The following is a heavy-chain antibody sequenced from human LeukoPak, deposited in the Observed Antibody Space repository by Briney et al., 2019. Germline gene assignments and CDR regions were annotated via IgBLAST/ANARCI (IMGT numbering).Heavy chain of an antibody. V-gene: IGHV3-15*01. D-gene: IGHD5-24*01. Sequence: PGGSLRLSCAASGFTFSNAWMSWVRQAPGKGLEWVGRIKSKTDGGTTDYAAPVKGRFTISRDDSKNTLYLQMNSLKTEDTAVYYCARMGMATIWGYFDYWGQGTLVTVSS. CDR1: GFTFSNAW. J-gene: IGHJ4*02. CDR3: ARMGMATIWGYFDY. CDR2: IKSKTDGGTT.